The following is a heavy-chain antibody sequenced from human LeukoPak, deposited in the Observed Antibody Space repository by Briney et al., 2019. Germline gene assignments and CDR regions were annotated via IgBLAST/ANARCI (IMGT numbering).Heavy chain of an antibody. Sequence: GGSLRLSCAASGFTFSNAWMSWVRQAPGKGLEWVGRIKSKTDGGTTDYAAPVKGRFTISRDDSKNTLYLQMNSLKTEDTAVYYCTTDLDDYAKEDYHYYYMDVWGKGTTVTVSS. V-gene: IGHV3-15*01. J-gene: IGHJ6*03. CDR2: IKSKTDGGTT. CDR1: GFTFSNAW. CDR3: TTDLDDYAKEDYHYYYMDV. D-gene: IGHD4-17*01.